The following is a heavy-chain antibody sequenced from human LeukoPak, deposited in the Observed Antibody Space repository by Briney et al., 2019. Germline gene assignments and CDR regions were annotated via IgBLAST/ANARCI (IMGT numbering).Heavy chain of an antibody. Sequence: GGSLRLSCAASGFTFSDYYMSWIRQAPGKGLEWVSYISSSGSTIYYADSVKGRFTISRDNAKNSLYLQMNSLRAEDTAVYYCARDRSNDFWSPSPYYFGYWGQGTLVTVSS. V-gene: IGHV3-11*01. CDR3: ARDRSNDFWSPSPYYFGY. D-gene: IGHD3-3*01. CDR2: ISSSGSTI. J-gene: IGHJ4*02. CDR1: GFTFSDYY.